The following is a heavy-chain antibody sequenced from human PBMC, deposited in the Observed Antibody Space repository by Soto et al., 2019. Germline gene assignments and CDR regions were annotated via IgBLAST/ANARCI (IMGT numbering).Heavy chain of an antibody. D-gene: IGHD2-15*01. J-gene: IGHJ4*02. CDR2: MNPNSGNT. CDR3: ARGRGSGGSCYDALYY. CDR1: GYTFTSYD. V-gene: IGHV1-8*01. Sequence: QVKLVQSGAEVKKPGASVKVSCKASGYTFTSYDINWVRQATGQGLEWMGWMNPNSGNTGDAQKLQGRVTMTRNTSVSTDDMELSSLRSEDTAVYYCARGRGSGGSCYDALYYWCQGTLVTVSS.